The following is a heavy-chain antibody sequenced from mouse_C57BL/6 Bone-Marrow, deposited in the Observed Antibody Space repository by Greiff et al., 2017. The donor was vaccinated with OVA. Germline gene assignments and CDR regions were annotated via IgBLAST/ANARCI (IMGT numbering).Heavy chain of an antibody. Sequence: EVKLMESGGGLVKPGGSLKLSCAASGFTFSSYTMSWVRQTPEKRLEWVATISGGGGNTYYPDSVKGRFTISRDNAKNTLYLQMSSLRSEDTVLYYYARHPYYYGSSSFAYWGQGTLVTVSA. CDR2: ISGGGGNT. V-gene: IGHV5-9*01. CDR1: GFTFSSYT. D-gene: IGHD1-1*01. CDR3: ARHPYYYGSSSFAY. J-gene: IGHJ3*01.